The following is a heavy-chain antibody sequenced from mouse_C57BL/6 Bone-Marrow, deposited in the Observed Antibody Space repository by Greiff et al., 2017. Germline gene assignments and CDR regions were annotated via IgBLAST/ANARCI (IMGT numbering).Heavy chain of an antibody. Sequence: EVNVVESGGGLVQPGGSMKLSCVASGFTFSNYWMNWVRQSPEKGLEWVAQIRLKSDNYATHYAESVKGRFTISRDDSKRSVYLQMNNLRAEDTGIYYCTEDYYNGSSYYAMDYWGQGTSVTVSS. J-gene: IGHJ4*01. CDR3: TEDYYNGSSYYAMDY. D-gene: IGHD1-1*01. CDR2: IRLKSDNYAT. CDR1: GFTFSNYW. V-gene: IGHV6-3*01.